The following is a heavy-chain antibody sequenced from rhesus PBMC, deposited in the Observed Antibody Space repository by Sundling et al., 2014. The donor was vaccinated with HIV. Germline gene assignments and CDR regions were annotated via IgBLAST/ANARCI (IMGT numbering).Heavy chain of an antibody. Sequence: EVQLVESGGGLVQPGGSLRLSCATSGFIFNDYAMNWVRQAPGKGLEWVSRISWSSSKIYYADSVKGRFTISRDNAKNSLFLQMDSLRAEDTAVYYCTRDVVVALTSPRPYYFDYWGQGVLVTVSS. CDR3: TRDVVVALTSPRPYYFDY. V-gene: IGHV3-134*01. CDR1: GFIFNDYA. J-gene: IGHJ4*01. CDR2: ISWSSSKI. D-gene: IGHD2-15*01.